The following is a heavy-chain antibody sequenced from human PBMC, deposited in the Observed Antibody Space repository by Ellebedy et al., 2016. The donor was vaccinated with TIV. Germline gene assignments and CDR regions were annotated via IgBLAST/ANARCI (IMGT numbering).Heavy chain of an antibody. CDR3: ARTDCSGRSCYSFFNH. Sequence: GESLKISCVASGFTVSSNYMFWVRQAPGKGLEWVALQHSTDIPYYADSVRGRFTVSRDDSQNKLFLQMNNLRGDDTAFYYCARTDCSGRSCYSFFNHWGQGTLVTVSS. CDR1: GFTVSSNY. D-gene: IGHD2-8*02. V-gene: IGHV3-53*01. J-gene: IGHJ1*01. CDR2: QHSTDIP.